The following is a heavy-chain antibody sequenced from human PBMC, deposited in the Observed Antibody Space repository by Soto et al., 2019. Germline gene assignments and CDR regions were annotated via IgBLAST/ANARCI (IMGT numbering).Heavy chain of an antibody. J-gene: IGHJ6*02. Sequence: GGPLRLSCAASGFTFSSYAMSWVRQAPGKGLEWVSAISGSGGSTYYADSVKGRFTISRDNSKNTLYLQMNSLRAEDTAVYYCAKTSPSMAYYYYGMDVWGQGTTVTVSS. CDR3: AKTSPSMAYYYYGMDV. D-gene: IGHD3-10*01. CDR2: ISGSGGST. V-gene: IGHV3-23*01. CDR1: GFTFSSYA.